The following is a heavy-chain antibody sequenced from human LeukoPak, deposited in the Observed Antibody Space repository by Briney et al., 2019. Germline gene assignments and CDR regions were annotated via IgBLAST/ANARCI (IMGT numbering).Heavy chain of an antibody. CDR1: GGSISSSSYY. J-gene: IGHJ6*02. Sequence: SETLSLTCTVSGGSISSSSYYWGWIRQPPGKGLEWIGSIYYSGSTYYNPSLKSRVTISVDTSKNQFSLKLSSVTAADTAVYYCASRSAVVPYYYYYYGMDVWGQGTTVTVSS. V-gene: IGHV4-39*01. CDR3: ASRSAVVPYYYYYYGMDV. CDR2: IYYSGST.